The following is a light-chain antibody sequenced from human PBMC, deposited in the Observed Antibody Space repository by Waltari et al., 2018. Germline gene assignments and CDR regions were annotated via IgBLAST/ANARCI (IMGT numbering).Light chain of an antibody. V-gene: IGKV4-1*01. J-gene: IGKJ1*01. CDR3: QQYYSTPWT. CDR2: WAS. Sequence: DIVMTQSPDSLAVSLGERATINCTSSQSVLYRSNNKTYLVWYQQKPGQPPKLLIYWASTRESGVPDRFSGSGFGTDFTLTIRSLQAEDVAVYYCQQYYSTPWTFGQGTKVEIK. CDR1: QSVLYRSNNKTY.